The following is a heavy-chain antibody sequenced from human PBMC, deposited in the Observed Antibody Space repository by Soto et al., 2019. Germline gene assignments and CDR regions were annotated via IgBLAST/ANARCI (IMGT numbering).Heavy chain of an antibody. CDR1: GVTFSSYA. CDR3: ACSTIFGVVIRTFVI. Sequence: GASVKVSCKASGVTFSSYAISWVRQAPLQGHEWMGGIIPIFGTANYAQKFQGRVTITADESTSTAYMELSSLRSEDTAVYYCACSTIFGVVIRTFVIWGQGTRVTVSS. CDR2: IIPIFGTA. J-gene: IGHJ3*02. D-gene: IGHD3-3*01. V-gene: IGHV1-69*13.